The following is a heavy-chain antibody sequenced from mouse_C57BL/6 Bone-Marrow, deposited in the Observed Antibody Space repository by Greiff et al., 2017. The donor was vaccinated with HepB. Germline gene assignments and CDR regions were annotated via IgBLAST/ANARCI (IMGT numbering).Heavy chain of an antibody. CDR1: GYSITSGYY. J-gene: IGHJ4*01. CDR2: ISYDGSN. D-gene: IGHD1-1*01. Sequence: EVQRVESGPGLVKPSQSLSLTCSVTGYSITSGYYWNWIRQFPGNKLEWMGYISYDGSNNYNPSLKNRISITRDTSKNQIFLKLNSVTTEDTATYYCARRAYYYGIMDYWGQGTSVTVSS. V-gene: IGHV3-6*01. CDR3: ARRAYYYGIMDY.